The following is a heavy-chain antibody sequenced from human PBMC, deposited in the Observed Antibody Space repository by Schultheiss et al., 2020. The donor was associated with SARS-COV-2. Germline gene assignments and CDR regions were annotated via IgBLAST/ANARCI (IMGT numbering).Heavy chain of an antibody. CDR2: ISYDGSNK. Sequence: GGSLRLSCAASGFTFSSYGMHWVRQAPGKGLEWVAVISYDGSNKYYADSVKGRFTISRDNSKDTLYLQMNGLRVEDTAVYYCTTGGAFDIWGQGTMVTVSS. J-gene: IGHJ3*02. CDR3: TTGGAFDI. V-gene: IGHV3-30*03. CDR1: GFTFSSYG.